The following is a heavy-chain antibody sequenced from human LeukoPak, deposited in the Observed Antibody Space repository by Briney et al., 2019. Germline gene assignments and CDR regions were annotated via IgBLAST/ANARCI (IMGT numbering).Heavy chain of an antibody. CDR2: IRSKAYGGTT. CDR3: TRSPGIAVANFDY. D-gene: IGHD6-19*01. J-gene: IGHJ4*02. Sequence: PGGSLRLSCTASGFTFGDYAMSWVRQAPGKGLEWVDFIRSKAYGGTTEYAASVKGRFTISRVDSKSIAYLQMNSLKTEDTAVYYCTRSPGIAVANFDYWGQGTLVTVSS. CDR1: GFTFGDYA. V-gene: IGHV3-49*04.